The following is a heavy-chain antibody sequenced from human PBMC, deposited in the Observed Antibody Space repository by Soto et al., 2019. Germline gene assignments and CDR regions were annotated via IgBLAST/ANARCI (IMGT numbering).Heavy chain of an antibody. Sequence: GGSLRLSCAVSGFSFSVSTIHWVRQSSGKGLEWVGRIRRKANSYATAYAASVKGRFIISIDDSKTTAYLQMSSLKIEETAVYYCFRENYFFHAGLDVWGQGIRATVSS. D-gene: IGHD1-7*01. CDR2: IRRKANSYAT. CDR1: GFSFSVST. J-gene: IGHJ6*02. V-gene: IGHV3-73*01. CDR3: FRENYFFHAGLDV.